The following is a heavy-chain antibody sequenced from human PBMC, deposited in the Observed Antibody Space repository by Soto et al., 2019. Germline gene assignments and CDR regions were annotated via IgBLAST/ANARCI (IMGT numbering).Heavy chain of an antibody. J-gene: IGHJ3*02. V-gene: IGHV3-23*01. CDR2: ISGSGGRT. Sequence: GGSLRLSCVASGFPFSSYAMSWVRQTPGKGLEWVSGISGSGGRTYYADSAKGRFTISRDNSNNTLSLQMHILRVEDTAVYFCAKGGYYSLFDIWGQGTMVTVSS. D-gene: IGHD3-16*01. CDR3: AKGGYYSLFDI. CDR1: GFPFSSYA.